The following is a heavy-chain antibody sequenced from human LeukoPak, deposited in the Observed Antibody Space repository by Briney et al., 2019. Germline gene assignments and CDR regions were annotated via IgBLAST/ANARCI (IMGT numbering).Heavy chain of an antibody. CDR3: ARQVVPAGYGMDV. V-gene: IGHV4-39*01. J-gene: IGHJ6*02. CDR2: IYYSGRT. D-gene: IGHD2-2*01. Sequence: PSETLSLTCTVSGVSISSSSYYWGWIRQPPGKGLEWIGSIYYSGRTYYNPSLKSRATISADTSKNQFSLKVSSVTAADTAVYYCARQVVPAGYGMDVWGQGTTVTVSS. CDR1: GVSISSSSYY.